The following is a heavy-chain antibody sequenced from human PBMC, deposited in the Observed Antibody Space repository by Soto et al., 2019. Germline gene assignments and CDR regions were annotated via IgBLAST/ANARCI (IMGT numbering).Heavy chain of an antibody. CDR2: ISAHNGNT. CDR1: GYGFTTYG. Sequence: QVHLVQSGAEVKKPGASVKVSCKGSGYGFTTYGITWVRQAPGQGLEWMAWISAHNGNTNYAQKFQGRVTVTRDTSTSTAYMERRSLRSADTAVYYCARGRYGDYWGQGALVTVSS. D-gene: IGHD1-1*01. V-gene: IGHV1-18*01. J-gene: IGHJ4*02. CDR3: ARGRYGDY.